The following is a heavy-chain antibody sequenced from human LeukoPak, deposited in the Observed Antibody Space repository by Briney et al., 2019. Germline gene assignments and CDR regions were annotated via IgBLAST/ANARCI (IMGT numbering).Heavy chain of an antibody. D-gene: IGHD6-19*01. V-gene: IGHV6-1*01. CDR2: TYYMSKWYN. J-gene: IGHJ4*02. CDR3: AREGRAVAGNHFDY. Sequence: KHSQTLSLTCAISGDSVSSNSAAWNWVRQSPSRGLEWLGRTYYMSKWYNDYAVSVKSRITINPDTSKNQFSLQLNSVTPEDTAVYYCAREGRAVAGNHFDYWGQGTLVTVSS. CDR1: GDSVSSNSAA.